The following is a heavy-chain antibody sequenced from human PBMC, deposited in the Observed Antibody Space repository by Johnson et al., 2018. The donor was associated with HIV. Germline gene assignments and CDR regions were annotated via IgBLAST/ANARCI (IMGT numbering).Heavy chain of an antibody. CDR2: ISYDGSNK. Sequence: QVQLVESGGGVVQPGGSLRLSCAASGFTVSSNYMSWVRQAPGKGLVWVAVISYDGSNKYYADSVKGRFTISRDNSKNTLYLQMNSLRAEDTAVYYCARAGSIAYLDAFDLWGQGTMVIVS. CDR3: ARAGSIAYLDAFDL. CDR1: GFTVSSNY. D-gene: IGHD6-6*01. J-gene: IGHJ3*01. V-gene: IGHV3-30*03.